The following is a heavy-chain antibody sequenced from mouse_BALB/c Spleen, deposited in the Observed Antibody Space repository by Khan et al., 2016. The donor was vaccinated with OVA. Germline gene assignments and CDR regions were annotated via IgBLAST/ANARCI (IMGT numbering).Heavy chain of an antibody. D-gene: IGHD1-1*01. CDR3: ARGNYYGSSSWFGY. CDR2: ILPGSGRN. Sequence: QVRLQQSGAELMKPGASVKISCKATGYTFSSYWIEWVKQRPGHGLEWIGEILPGSGRNNYNEKFKGKATFTADTSSNTAYMQLSSLTSEDSAVYYCARGNYYGSSSWFGYWGQGTLVTVSA. CDR1: GYTFSSYW. V-gene: IGHV1-9*01. J-gene: IGHJ3*01.